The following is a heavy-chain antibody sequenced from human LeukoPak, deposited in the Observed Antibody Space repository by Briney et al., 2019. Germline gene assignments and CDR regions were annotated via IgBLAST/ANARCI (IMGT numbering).Heavy chain of an antibody. Sequence: SVKVSCKASGGSFSSDGISWVRQAPGQGLEWMGGYVPIYGSPRHSPKIAGRLTITTDGSTNTAHMELSSLKSEDTAIYYCASEDYCGAVNNRWFAPCGQRALVTVSS. V-gene: IGHV1-69*05. D-gene: IGHD3-10*01. CDR1: GGSFSSDG. CDR3: ASEDYCGAVNNRWFAP. J-gene: IGHJ5*01. CDR2: YVPIYGSP.